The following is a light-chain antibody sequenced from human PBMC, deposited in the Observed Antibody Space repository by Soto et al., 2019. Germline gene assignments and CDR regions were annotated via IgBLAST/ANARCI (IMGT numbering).Light chain of an antibody. CDR2: DVS. CDR1: QNISSY. V-gene: IGKV3-11*01. J-gene: IGKJ4*01. Sequence: MGLTQSPATLSFSPGKRATLPFRASQNISSYLIWYQQKPGQAPRLLIYDVSNRATGIPARFSGSGSGTEFTLTINSLQPEDFATYYCLQYSGYVPTFGGGTKVDIK. CDR3: LQYSGYVPT.